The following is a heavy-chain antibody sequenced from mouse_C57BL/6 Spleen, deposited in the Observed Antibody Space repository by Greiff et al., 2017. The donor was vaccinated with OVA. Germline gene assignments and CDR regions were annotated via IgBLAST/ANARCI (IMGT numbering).Heavy chain of an antibody. J-gene: IGHJ4*01. V-gene: IGHV1-19*01. D-gene: IGHD2-2*01. Sequence: EVQLQQSGPVLVKPGASVKMSCKASGYTFTDYYMNWVKQSPGKSLEWIGVINPYNGGTSYNQKFKGKATLTVDKSSSTAYMELNILTSEDSAVYYCAPIYVYDTYAMDYWGQGTSVTVSS. CDR1: GYTFTDYY. CDR2: INPYNGGT. CDR3: APIYVYDTYAMDY.